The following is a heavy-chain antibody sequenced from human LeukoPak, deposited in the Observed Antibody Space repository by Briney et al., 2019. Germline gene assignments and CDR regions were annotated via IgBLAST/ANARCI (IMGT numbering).Heavy chain of an antibody. V-gene: IGHV4-39*01. CDR2: IYYSGST. Sequence: PSETLSLTCTVSGGSISSSSYYWGWIRQPPGKGLEWIGCIYYSGSTYYNPSLKSRVTISVDTSKNQFSLKLSSVTAADTAVYYCARHEGAWDAFDIWGQGTMVTVSS. CDR3: ARHEGAWDAFDI. J-gene: IGHJ3*02. CDR1: GGSISSSSYY. D-gene: IGHD3-16*01.